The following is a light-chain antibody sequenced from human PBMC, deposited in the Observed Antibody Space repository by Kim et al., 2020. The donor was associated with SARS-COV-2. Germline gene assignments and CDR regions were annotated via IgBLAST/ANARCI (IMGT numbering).Light chain of an antibody. CDR3: QQYGSSPPIT. V-gene: IGKV3-20*01. Sequence: PGERATLPCRASQSVNNNYLAWYQQKPGQAPRLLIYGASSRATGIPDRFSGSGSGTDFTLTISRLEPEDFAVYYCQQYGSSPPITFGQGTRLEIK. J-gene: IGKJ5*01. CDR1: QSVNNNY. CDR2: GAS.